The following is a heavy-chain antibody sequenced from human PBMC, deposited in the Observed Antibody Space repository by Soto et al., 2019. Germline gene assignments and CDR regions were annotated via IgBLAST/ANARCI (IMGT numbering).Heavy chain of an antibody. CDR2: ISGSGGST. CDR1: GFTFSNYA. J-gene: IGHJ4*02. D-gene: IGHD1-26*01. CDR3: AKLGGGSYYFY. Sequence: GSLRLSCAASGFTFSNYAMSWVRQAPGTGLEWVSAISGSGGSTYYADSVKGRFTISRDNSKNTLYLQMNSLRAEDTAVYYCAKLGGGSYYFYCGQGTLVTVSS. V-gene: IGHV3-23*01.